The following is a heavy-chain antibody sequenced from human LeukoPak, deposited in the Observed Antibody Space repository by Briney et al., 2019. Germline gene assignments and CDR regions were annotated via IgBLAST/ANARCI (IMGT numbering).Heavy chain of an antibody. J-gene: IGHJ6*03. Sequence: GGSLRLSCAASGFTFSTHSMVWVRQAPGKGLECVSYISSSSSTIYYADSVKGRFTISRDNAENSVYLQMNSLRAEDTAVYYCASGSGSYRTPYYYMDVWGTGTTVTVSS. V-gene: IGHV3-48*01. CDR2: ISSSSSTI. CDR3: ASGSGSYRTPYYYMDV. CDR1: GFTFSTHS. D-gene: IGHD3-10*01.